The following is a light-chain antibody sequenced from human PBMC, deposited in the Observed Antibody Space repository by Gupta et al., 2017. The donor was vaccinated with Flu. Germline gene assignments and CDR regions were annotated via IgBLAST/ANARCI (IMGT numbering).Light chain of an antibody. CDR3: AAWDDSRNGVV. CDR2: SNN. CDR1: SSNIGSNS. J-gene: IGLJ2*01. Sequence: QSVLTQPPSASGTPGQRVTMSCSGSSSNIGSNSVNWYQQLPGTAPKLLMYSNNQRPSGVPDRFSGSKSGTSASLAISGLQAEDEADYYCAAWDDSRNGVVFGGGTKLTVL. V-gene: IGLV1-44*01.